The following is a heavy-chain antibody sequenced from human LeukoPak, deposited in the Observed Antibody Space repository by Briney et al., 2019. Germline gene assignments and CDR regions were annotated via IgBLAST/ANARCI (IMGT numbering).Heavy chain of an antibody. J-gene: IGHJ3*02. CDR2: ISYDGSNK. CDR1: GFTFSSYA. V-gene: IGHV3-30*04. Sequence: GRSLRLSCAASGFTFSSYAMHWVRQAPGKGLEWVAVISYDGSNKYYADSVKGRFTISRDNSKNTLYLQMNSLRAEDTAVYYCARGAGYADAFDIWGQGTMVTVSS. D-gene: IGHD5-12*01. CDR3: ARGAGYADAFDI.